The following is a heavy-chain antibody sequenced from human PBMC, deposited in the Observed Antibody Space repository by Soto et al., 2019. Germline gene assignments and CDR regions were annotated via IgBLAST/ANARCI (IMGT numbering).Heavy chain of an antibody. J-gene: IGHJ6*02. V-gene: IGHV2-26*01. Sequence: QVSLKESGPVLVKPTETLTLTCTVSGFSLTNARMVVTWIRQPPGKALEWLAHIFSNDEKLYSTSLQSRLTISKDTSKSQVVLTLTNVHPVDTATYYCARIDRIWNEKRGLGLDVWGQGTTVTVSS. CDR3: ARIDRIWNEKRGLGLDV. CDR2: IFSNDEK. D-gene: IGHD1-1*01. CDR1: GFSLTNARMV.